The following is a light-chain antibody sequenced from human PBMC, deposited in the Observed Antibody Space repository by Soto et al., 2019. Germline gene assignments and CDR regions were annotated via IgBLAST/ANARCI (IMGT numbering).Light chain of an antibody. V-gene: IGKV1-9*01. CDR1: QDISGY. CDR2: AAS. Sequence: IQLTQSPSSLSASVGDRVTITCRASQDISGYVAWYQQRPGRAPQLLIYAASALQTGVPSRFSGSGSGTDFTRTITRLQPEDFGTYYCQHPKWAFGQGTTVEI. J-gene: IGKJ1*01. CDR3: QHPKWA.